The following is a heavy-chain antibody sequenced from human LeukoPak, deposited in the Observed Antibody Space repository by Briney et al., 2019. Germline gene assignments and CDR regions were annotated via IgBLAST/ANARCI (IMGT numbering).Heavy chain of an antibody. CDR3: ARLSRGSSAGFDY. CDR1: GGSISSYY. D-gene: IGHD6-6*01. Sequence: SETLSLTCTVSGGSISSYYWNWIRQPPGKGLEWLGYMYYSGSSNYNPSLKSRVTISVDTSKNQFSLKLTSVAAADTAVYFCARLSRGSSAGFDYWGQGILVTVPS. V-gene: IGHV4-59*01. J-gene: IGHJ4*02. CDR2: MYYSGSS.